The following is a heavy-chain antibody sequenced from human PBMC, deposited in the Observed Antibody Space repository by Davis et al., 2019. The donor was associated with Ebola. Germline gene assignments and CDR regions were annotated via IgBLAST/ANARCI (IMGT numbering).Heavy chain of an antibody. CDR2: INPNSGDT. V-gene: IGHV1-2*02. CDR3: ARDPAADYGGKLDY. J-gene: IGHJ4*02. D-gene: IGHD4-23*01. CDR1: GYPFTNYG. Sequence: ASVKVSCKASGYPFTNYGISWVRQAPGQGLEWMGWINPNSGDTNIAQRFQHRVTMTSDTPMSAAHMEVTMLTSDDTAVYYCARDPAADYGGKLDYWGQGTLVTVSS.